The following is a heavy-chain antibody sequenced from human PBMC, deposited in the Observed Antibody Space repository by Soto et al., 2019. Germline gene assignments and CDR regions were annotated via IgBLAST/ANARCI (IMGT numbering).Heavy chain of an antibody. CDR3: ARVLKVAATSQYSQH. Sequence: GGSLRLSCAACGFTFSSYWMSWDRQAPGKGLEWVANIKQDGSEKYYVDSVRGRFTISRDNAKNSLYLQMNSLRAEDTAVYYCARVLKVAATSQYSQHWGQGTLVTVSS. J-gene: IGHJ1*01. CDR1: GFTFSSYW. CDR2: IKQDGSEK. D-gene: IGHD2-15*01. V-gene: IGHV3-7*01.